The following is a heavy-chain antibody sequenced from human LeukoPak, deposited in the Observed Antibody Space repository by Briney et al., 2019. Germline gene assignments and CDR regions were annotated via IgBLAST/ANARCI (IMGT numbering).Heavy chain of an antibody. V-gene: IGHV5-51*01. CDR3: ARPQDSSDYRIAY. J-gene: IGHJ4*02. D-gene: IGHD3-22*01. CDR2: IYPGDSDT. CDR1: GHSFTSYW. Sequence: GESLKISCKGSGHSFTSYWIGWVRKMPGKGLEWMGIIYPGDSDTRYSPSFQGQATISADKSISTAYLQWSSLKASDTAMYYCARPQDSSDYRIAYWGQGTLVTVSP.